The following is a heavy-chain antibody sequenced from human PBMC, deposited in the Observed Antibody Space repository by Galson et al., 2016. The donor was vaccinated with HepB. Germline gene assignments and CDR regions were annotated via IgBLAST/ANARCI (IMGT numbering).Heavy chain of an antibody. CDR1: GGSISPYY. Sequence: SETLSLTCSVSGGSISPYYWSWIRQPPGKGLEWIGYIYFSGSTNYNPSLKSRVTISVDTSKNQFSLKLSSVTAADTAVYYCARHGSPNYYYYGMDVWGQGTTVTVSS. CDR3: ARHGSPNYYYYGMDV. CDR2: IYFSGST. V-gene: IGHV4-59*08. J-gene: IGHJ6*02. D-gene: IGHD3-10*01.